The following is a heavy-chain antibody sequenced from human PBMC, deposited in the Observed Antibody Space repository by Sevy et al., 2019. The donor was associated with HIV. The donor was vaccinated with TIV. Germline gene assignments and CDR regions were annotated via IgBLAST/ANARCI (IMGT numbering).Heavy chain of an antibody. D-gene: IGHD2-21*02. CDR3: SGVGGVTSTNASYYFDY. J-gene: IGHJ4*02. Sequence: SETLSLTCAVYGGSFSGYYWSWIRQPPGKGLEWIGEINHSGSTNYNLCLKKRVTISVDTSKNQFSLKLSSVTAADTAVTYCSGVGGVTSTNASYYFDYWGQGTLVTVSS. CDR2: INHSGST. V-gene: IGHV4-34*01. CDR1: GGSFSGYY.